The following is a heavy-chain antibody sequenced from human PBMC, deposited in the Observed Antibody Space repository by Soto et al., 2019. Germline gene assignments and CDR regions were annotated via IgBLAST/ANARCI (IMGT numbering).Heavy chain of an antibody. CDR2: INPNSGGT. Sequence: ASVKVSCKASGDTFTDYYIHWVRQAPGQGLEWMGWINPNSGGTNYAQNFQGWVTMTRDTSISTAYMGLGRLTSDDTAFFYCAKTRYSSNSFDYWGQGPLVTVPS. J-gene: IGHJ4*02. CDR3: AKTRYSSNSFDY. D-gene: IGHD6-13*01. CDR1: GDTFTDYY. V-gene: IGHV1-2*04.